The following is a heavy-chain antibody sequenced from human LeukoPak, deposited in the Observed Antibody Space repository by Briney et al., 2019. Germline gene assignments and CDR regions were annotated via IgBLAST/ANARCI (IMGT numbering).Heavy chain of an antibody. Sequence: PSETLPLTCTVSGGSISSGSYYWSWIRQPAGKGLEWMGRIYTSGSTNYNPSLKSRVTISVDTSKNQFSLKLSSVTAADTAVYYCARDDSRVLMVRGPVGHVDYWAQGALVTVSS. D-gene: IGHD3-10*01. V-gene: IGHV4-61*02. CDR1: GGSISSGSYY. J-gene: IGHJ4*02. CDR2: IYTSGST. CDR3: ARDDSRVLMVRGPVGHVDY.